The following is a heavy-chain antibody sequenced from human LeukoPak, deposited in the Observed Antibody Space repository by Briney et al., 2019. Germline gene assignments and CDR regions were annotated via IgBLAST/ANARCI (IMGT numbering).Heavy chain of an antibody. CDR3: ARPSGSQRNDAFDI. D-gene: IGHD3-10*01. V-gene: IGHV3-23*01. J-gene: IGHJ3*02. Sequence: GGSLRLSCAASGFTFASYAMSWVRQAPGKGLEWVSCITGTGGSTYYADSVKGRFTISRDNAKNSLYLQMNSLRAEDTAVYYCARPSGSQRNDAFDIWGQGTMVTVSS. CDR2: ITGTGGST. CDR1: GFTFASYA.